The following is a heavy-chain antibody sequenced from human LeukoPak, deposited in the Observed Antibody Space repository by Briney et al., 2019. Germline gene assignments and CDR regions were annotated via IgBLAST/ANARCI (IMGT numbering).Heavy chain of an antibody. CDR1: GDSVSSNSAT. Sequence: QTLSLTCAISGDSVSSNSATWNWIRQSPSRGLEWLGRTYYRSKWYNEYAVSVKSRITINPDTSKNRFSLQLNSVTPEDTAVYYCAGSHSSTWYPDCWGQGTLVTVSS. CDR3: AGSHSSTWYPDC. D-gene: IGHD2-2*01. J-gene: IGHJ4*02. CDR2: TYYRSKWYN. V-gene: IGHV6-1*01.